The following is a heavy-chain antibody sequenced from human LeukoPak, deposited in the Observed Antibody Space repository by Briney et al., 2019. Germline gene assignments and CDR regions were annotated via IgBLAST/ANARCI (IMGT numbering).Heavy chain of an antibody. V-gene: IGHV3-7*01. J-gene: IGHJ6*03. CDR2: IKQDGSEK. CDR1: GFTFSSYW. CDR3: ARDLRYDFWSGYFWYYYYYMDV. Sequence: PGGSLRLSCAASGFTFSSYWMSWVRQAPGKGLEWVANIKQDGSEKYYVDSVKGRFTISRDNAKNSLYLQMNSLRAEDTAVYYCARDLRYDFWSGYFWYYYYYMDVWGKGTTVTVSS. D-gene: IGHD3-3*01.